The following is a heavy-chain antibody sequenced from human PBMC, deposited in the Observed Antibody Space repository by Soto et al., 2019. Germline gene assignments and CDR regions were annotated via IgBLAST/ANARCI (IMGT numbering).Heavy chain of an antibody. D-gene: IGHD2-21*02. V-gene: IGHV4-4*07. Sequence: QLQLQESGPGQVRPSETLSLTCSVSGVSVTSYTWSWVRQPPNKGLEWIGRVFSSVSATYNPSLKSRVSISMDTAENRISLKLDSVTAADAGVYFCARDGMTTGDTWGPGTLVTVSS. CDR1: GVSVTSYT. CDR3: ARDGMTTGDT. J-gene: IGHJ4*02. CDR2: VFSSVSA.